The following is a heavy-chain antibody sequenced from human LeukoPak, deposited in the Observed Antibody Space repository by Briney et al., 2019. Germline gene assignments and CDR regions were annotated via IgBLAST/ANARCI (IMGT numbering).Heavy chain of an antibody. D-gene: IGHD3-10*01. V-gene: IGHV5-10-1*01. CDR1: GYSFTNDW. CDR2: IDPSDSYT. Sequence: GESLRISCKGSGYSFTNDWITWVRQMPGKGLEWMGRIDPSDSYTNYSPSFHGRVTISADKSISTAYMQWSSLKASDTGMYYCARGSGSPDYWGQGTLVTVSS. CDR3: ARGSGSPDY. J-gene: IGHJ4*02.